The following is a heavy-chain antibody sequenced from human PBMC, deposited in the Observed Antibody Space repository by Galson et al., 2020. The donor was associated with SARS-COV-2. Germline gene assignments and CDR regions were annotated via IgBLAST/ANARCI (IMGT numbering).Heavy chain of an antibody. D-gene: IGHD3-3*01. CDR1: GFSLSTSGMC. CDR3: ARIQTRRIFGVVINYYFDY. Sequence: SGPTLVKPTQTLTLTCTFSGFSLSTSGMCVSWIRQPPGKALEWLALIDWDDDKYYSTSLKTRLTISKDTSKNQVVLTMTNMDPVDTATYYCARIQTRRIFGVVINYYFDYWGQGTLVTVSS. CDR2: IDWDDDK. V-gene: IGHV2-70*01. J-gene: IGHJ4*02.